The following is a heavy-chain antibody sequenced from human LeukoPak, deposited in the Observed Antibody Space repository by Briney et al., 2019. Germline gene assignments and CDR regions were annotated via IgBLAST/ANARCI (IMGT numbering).Heavy chain of an antibody. V-gene: IGHV1-18*01. Sequence: ASVKVSCKASGYTFTSYGISWVRRAPGQGLEWMGWISAYNGNTNYAQKLQGRVTMTTDTSTSTAYMELRSLRSDDTAVYYCARVLGKIAVAGTVFDYWGQGTLVTVSS. CDR2: ISAYNGNT. D-gene: IGHD6-19*01. J-gene: IGHJ4*02. CDR3: ARVLGKIAVAGTVFDY. CDR1: GYTFTSYG.